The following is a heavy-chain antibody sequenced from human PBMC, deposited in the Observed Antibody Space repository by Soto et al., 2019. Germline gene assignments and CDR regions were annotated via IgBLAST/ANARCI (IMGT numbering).Heavy chain of an antibody. Sequence: PSETLSLTCTVSGGSISRSTYYWGWIRQPPGKGLEWIGSIYYSGSTYYRPSLKSRVTISVDTSKNQFSLKLSSVTAADTAVYYCARQVPAAIRFGWFGPWGQGTLVTV. CDR1: GGSISRSTYY. J-gene: IGHJ5*02. V-gene: IGHV4-39*01. CDR2: IYYSGST. D-gene: IGHD2-2*02. CDR3: ARQVPAAIRFGWFGP.